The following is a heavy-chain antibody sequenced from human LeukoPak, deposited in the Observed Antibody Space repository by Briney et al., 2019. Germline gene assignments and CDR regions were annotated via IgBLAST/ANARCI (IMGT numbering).Heavy chain of an antibody. V-gene: IGHV1-2*02. J-gene: IGHJ5*02. CDR2: INPNSGGT. CDR1: GYTFTGYY. CDR3: ARGWQLVHNWFDP. Sequence: GASVKVSCKASGYTFTGYYMHWVRQAPGQGLEWMGWINPNSGGTNYAQKFQGRVTMTRDTSISTAYMELSRLRSDDTAVYYCARGWQLVHNWFDPWGQGTLVTVSS. D-gene: IGHD6-6*01.